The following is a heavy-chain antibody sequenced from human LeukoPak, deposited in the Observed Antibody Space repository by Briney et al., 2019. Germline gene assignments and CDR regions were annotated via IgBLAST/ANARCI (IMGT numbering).Heavy chain of an antibody. CDR1: GFTFSSYW. V-gene: IGHV3-74*01. Sequence: GGSLRLSCAASGFTFSSYWSHWVRQAPGKGLVWISHINSVGTNTNYADSVKGRFTISRDNAKNILYLQMNSLRAEDTAVYYCARDPRDRYYFDYWGQGTLVTVSS. CDR2: INSVGTNT. CDR3: ARDPRDRYYFDY. J-gene: IGHJ4*02.